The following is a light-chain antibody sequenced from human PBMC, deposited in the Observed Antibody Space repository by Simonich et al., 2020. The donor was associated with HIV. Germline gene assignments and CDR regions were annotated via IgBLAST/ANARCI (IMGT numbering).Light chain of an antibody. CDR1: RSVIYISNNHNH. J-gene: IGKJ2*01. CDR3: QQYYDTPYT. CDR2: WAA. V-gene: IGKV4-1*01. Sequence: DIVMTQSPDSLAVSLGERATVNCSSSRSVIYISNNHNHLAWYQQKPGQPPKFLIYWAATRESGVPDRFSGGGYVTDFTLTISSLQAEDVAVYYCQQYYDTPYTFGQGTKLEI.